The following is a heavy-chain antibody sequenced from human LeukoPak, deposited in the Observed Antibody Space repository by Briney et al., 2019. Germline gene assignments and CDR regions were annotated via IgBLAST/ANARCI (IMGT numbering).Heavy chain of an antibody. V-gene: IGHV3-30*18. CDR2: ISYDGSNK. Sequence: GGSLRLSCAASGFTFSSYGMHWVRQAPGKGLEWVAVISYDGSNKYYADSVKGRFTISRDNSKNTLYLQMNSLRAEDTAVYYRAKEMFGVVTQTDYWGQGTLVTASS. D-gene: IGHD3-3*01. CDR1: GFTFSSYG. CDR3: AKEMFGVVTQTDY. J-gene: IGHJ4*02.